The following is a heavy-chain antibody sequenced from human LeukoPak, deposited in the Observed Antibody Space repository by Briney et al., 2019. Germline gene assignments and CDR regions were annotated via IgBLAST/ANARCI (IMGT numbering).Heavy chain of an antibody. CDR3: ARHRGFAYFDY. Sequence: KPSETLSLTCTVSGGSISSSSYYWGWIRQPPGKGLEWIGSIYYSGSTYYNPSLKSRVTISVDTSKNQFSLKLSSVTAADTAVYYGARHRGFAYFDYWGQGTLVTVSS. V-gene: IGHV4-39*01. CDR2: IYYSGST. D-gene: IGHD3-10*01. CDR1: GGSISSSSYY. J-gene: IGHJ4*02.